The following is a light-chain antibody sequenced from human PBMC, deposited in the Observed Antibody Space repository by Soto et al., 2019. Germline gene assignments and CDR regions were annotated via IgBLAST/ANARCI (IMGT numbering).Light chain of an antibody. Sequence: EILLTQSPGTLSLSPGERATLSCRASQSVSSSYLAWYQQKPGQAPRLLIYGASSRATGIPHRFSGSGSGTDFTLTISRLEPEDFAGYYCQQYGSSLLFTFGPGTKVDIK. J-gene: IGKJ3*01. CDR3: QQYGSSLLFT. CDR2: GAS. V-gene: IGKV3-20*01. CDR1: QSVSSSY.